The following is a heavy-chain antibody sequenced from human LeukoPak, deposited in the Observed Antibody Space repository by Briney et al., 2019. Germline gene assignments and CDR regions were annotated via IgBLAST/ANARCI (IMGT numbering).Heavy chain of an antibody. D-gene: IGHD2-2*01. J-gene: IGHJ4*02. V-gene: IGHV3-23*01. Sequence: PGGSLRLSCAASGFTFSSYAMSWVRQAPGKGLEWVSTISGSGGSTYQADSVKGQFTISRDNSKNTLYLQMNSLRPEDTAVYYCASGYCSTTSCYAGLDYWGQGTLVTVSS. CDR2: ISGSGGST. CDR3: ASGYCSTTSCYAGLDY. CDR1: GFTFSSYA.